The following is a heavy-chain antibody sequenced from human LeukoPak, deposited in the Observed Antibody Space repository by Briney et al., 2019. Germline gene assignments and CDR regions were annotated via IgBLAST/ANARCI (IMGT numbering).Heavy chain of an antibody. J-gene: IGHJ6*02. CDR1: GFTFSSYA. Sequence: AGGSLRLSCAASGFTFSSYAMHWVRQAPGKGLEWVAVISYDGSNKYYADSVKGRFTISRDNSKNTLYLQMNSLRAEDTAVYYCASYPYYYGVDVWGQGTTVTVSS. CDR3: ASYPYYYGVDV. V-gene: IGHV3-30-3*01. CDR2: ISYDGSNK.